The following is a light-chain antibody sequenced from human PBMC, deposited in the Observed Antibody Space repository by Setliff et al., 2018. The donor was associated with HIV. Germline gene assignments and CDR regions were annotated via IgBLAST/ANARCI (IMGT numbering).Light chain of an antibody. J-gene: IGLJ1*01. Sequence: QSVLTQPASVSGSPGQSITISCTGTSSDVGGYNYVSWYQQHPGKAPKVLIYEVGKRPSGVSNRFSGSKSGNTASLTISGLQAEDEADYFCCSYTGTFTYVFGSGTKVTV. CDR2: EVG. V-gene: IGLV2-23*02. CDR3: CSYTGTFTYV. CDR1: SSDVGGYNY.